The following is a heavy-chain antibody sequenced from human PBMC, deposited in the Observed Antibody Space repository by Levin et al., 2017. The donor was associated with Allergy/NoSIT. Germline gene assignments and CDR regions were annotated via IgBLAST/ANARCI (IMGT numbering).Heavy chain of an antibody. V-gene: IGHV4-39*01. J-gene: IGHJ4*02. CDR3: ARLFHCSSTSCYLSGYEY. D-gene: IGHD2-2*01. CDR1: GGSISGSSYY. Sequence: PSETLSLTCTVSGGSISGSSYYWGWIRQPPGKGLEWIGSIYYSGNTYYNPSLKSRVTISVDTSKNQFSLKLSSVTAADTAVYYCARLFHCSSTSCYLSGYEYWGQGTLVTVSS. CDR2: IYYSGNT.